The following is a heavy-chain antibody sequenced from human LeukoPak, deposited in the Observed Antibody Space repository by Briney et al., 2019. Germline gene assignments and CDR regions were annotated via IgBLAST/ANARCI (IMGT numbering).Heavy chain of an antibody. Sequence: AESLGLSCAASGFTFSSYWMNWVRQAPGKGLEWVSSISSSSSYIYYADSVKGRFTISRDNAKNSLYLQMSSLRAEDAAVYYCARVWADYGDYYYYYYMDVWGKGTTVTVSS. V-gene: IGHV3-21*01. CDR1: GFTFSSYW. CDR2: ISSSSSYI. D-gene: IGHD4-17*01. CDR3: ARVWADYGDYYYYYYMDV. J-gene: IGHJ6*03.